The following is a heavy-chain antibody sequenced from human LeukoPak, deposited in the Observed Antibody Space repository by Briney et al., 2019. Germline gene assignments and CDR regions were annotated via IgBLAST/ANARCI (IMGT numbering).Heavy chain of an antibody. CDR1: GFTFSDYG. J-gene: IGHJ6*03. Sequence: PGGSLRLSCAASGFTFSDYGMSWVRQAPGKGLEWVSGISGSGGSTYYADSVKGRFTISRDNSKNTLYLQMNSLRAEDTAVYYCAKGDGSGSYSYMDVWGKGTTVTISS. CDR3: AKGDGSGSYSYMDV. V-gene: IGHV3-23*01. CDR2: ISGSGGST. D-gene: IGHD3-10*01.